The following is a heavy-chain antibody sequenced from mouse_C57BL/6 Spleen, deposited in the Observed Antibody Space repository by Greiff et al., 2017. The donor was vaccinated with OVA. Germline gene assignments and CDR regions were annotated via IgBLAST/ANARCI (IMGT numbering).Heavy chain of an antibody. D-gene: IGHD1-1*01. CDR3: ARRRSTTVVANYAMDY. V-gene: IGHV1-53*01. Sequence: QVQLQQPGTELVKPGASVKLSCKASGYTFTSYWMHWVKQRPGQGLEWIGNINPSNGGTNYNEKFKSKATLTVDKSSSTAYMQLSSLTSEDSAVYYCARRRSTTVVANYAMDYWGQGTSVTVSS. CDR2: INPSNGGT. CDR1: GYTFTSYW. J-gene: IGHJ4*01.